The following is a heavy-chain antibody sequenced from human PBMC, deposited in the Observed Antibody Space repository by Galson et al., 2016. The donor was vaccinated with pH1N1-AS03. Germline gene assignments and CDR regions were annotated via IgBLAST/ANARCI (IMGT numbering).Heavy chain of an antibody. CDR2: ISAYSGDT. V-gene: IGHV1-18*04. D-gene: IGHD2-15*01. J-gene: IGHJ4*02. CDR3: ARGYCNGGSCYDGGDHFDY. Sequence: SVKVSCKASGYPFSNYGFSWVRQAPGQGPDWMGWISAYSGDTNYAQKFQGRVTMTTDTSTSTAYMELRSLRSDDTAIYYCARGYCNGGSCYDGGDHFDYWGQGTLVTVSS. CDR1: GYPFSNYG.